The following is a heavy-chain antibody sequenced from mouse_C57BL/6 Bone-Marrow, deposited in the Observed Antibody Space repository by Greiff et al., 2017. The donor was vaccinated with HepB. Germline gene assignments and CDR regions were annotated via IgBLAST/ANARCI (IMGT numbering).Heavy chain of an antibody. Sequence: EVQLVESGGGLVKPGGSLKLSCAASGFTFSDYYMYWVRQTPEKRLEWVAYISNGGGSTYYPDTVQGRFTISRDNAKNTLYLQMSRRKSEDTAMYYCARHGRGDYAMDYWGQGTSVTVSS. CDR2: ISNGGGST. CDR3: ARHGRGDYAMDY. V-gene: IGHV5-12*01. J-gene: IGHJ4*01. CDR1: GFTFSDYY.